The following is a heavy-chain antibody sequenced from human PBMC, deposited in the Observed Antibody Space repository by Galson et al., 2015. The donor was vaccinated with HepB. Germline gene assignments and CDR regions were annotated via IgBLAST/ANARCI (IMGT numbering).Heavy chain of an antibody. CDR2: IIPIFGTA. J-gene: IGHJ6*02. CDR1: GGTFSSYA. Sequence: SVKVSCKASGGTFSSYAISWVRQAPGQGLEWMGGIIPIFGTANYAQKFQGRVTITADESTSTAYMELSSLRSEDTAVYYCARGKVDYDFWSGPGDGMDVWGQGTTVTVSS. V-gene: IGHV1-69*13. CDR3: ARGKVDYDFWSGPGDGMDV. D-gene: IGHD3-3*01.